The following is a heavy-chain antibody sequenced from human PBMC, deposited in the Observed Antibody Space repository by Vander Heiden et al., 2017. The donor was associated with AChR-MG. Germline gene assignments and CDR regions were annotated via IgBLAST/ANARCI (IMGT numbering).Heavy chain of an antibody. J-gene: IGHJ5*02. Sequence: QVQLQQWGAGLLKPSETLSPTCAGYGGSFSGYYWSGIRQPPGKGLEWIGEINHSGSTNYNPSLKSRVTISIDTSKNQFSLKLSSVTAADTAVYYCARAAQGSGSYYYNWFDPWGQGTLVTVSS. CDR3: ARAAQGSGSYYYNWFDP. V-gene: IGHV4-34*01. CDR1: GGSFSGYY. D-gene: IGHD3-10*01. CDR2: INHSGST.